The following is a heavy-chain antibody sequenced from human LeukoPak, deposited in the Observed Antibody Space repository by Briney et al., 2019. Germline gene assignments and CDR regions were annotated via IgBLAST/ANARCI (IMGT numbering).Heavy chain of an antibody. Sequence: GGSLRLSCAASGFTFSSYAMHWVRQAPGKGLEWVTFIRSDGSNKYYADSVKGRFTISRDNSRNTLYLQMNSLRTEDTAVYYCAKDLGYNDDYWGQGTLVTVSS. D-gene: IGHD5-24*01. CDR3: AKDLGYNDDY. CDR1: GFTFSSYA. V-gene: IGHV3-30*02. J-gene: IGHJ4*02. CDR2: IRSDGSNK.